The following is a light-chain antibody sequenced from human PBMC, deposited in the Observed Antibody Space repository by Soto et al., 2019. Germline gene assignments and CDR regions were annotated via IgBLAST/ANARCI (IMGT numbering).Light chain of an antibody. Sequence: EIVLTQSPGTLSLSPGERATLSCRASQSVSSNYLAWYQQKPGQPPRLLISAASSRATDIPDRFSGSGSGTDFTLTISRLEPEDSAVYSCQQYGTSPHTFGQGTRLEI. CDR2: AAS. V-gene: IGKV3-20*01. CDR1: QSVSSNY. J-gene: IGKJ5*01. CDR3: QQYGTSPHT.